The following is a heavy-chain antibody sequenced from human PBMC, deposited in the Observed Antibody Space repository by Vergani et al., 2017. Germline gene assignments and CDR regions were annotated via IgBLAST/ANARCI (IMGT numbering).Heavy chain of an antibody. CDR2: IYTSGAT. Sequence: QVHLHESCPGLVKPSQTLSLTCTVSGGSFSTGGQSWTWLRQSAWKGLQWIGRIYTSGATYYNSSLSSRAIMSVDAYKKQFSLKLTSVTAADTAVYYSAIDGGEYDKDALDVLVQGTKVTVTS. CDR3: AIDGGEYDKDALDV. V-gene: IGHV4-61*02. D-gene: IGHD2-21*01. CDR1: GGSFSTGGQS. J-gene: IGHJ3*01.